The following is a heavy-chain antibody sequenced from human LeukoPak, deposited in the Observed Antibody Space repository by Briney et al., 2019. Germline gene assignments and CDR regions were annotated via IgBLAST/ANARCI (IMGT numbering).Heavy chain of an antibody. CDR2: IYYSGST. CDR3: ARDRTYYYDSSGYRPYYYMDV. Sequence: PSETLSLTCTVSGGSISSYYWSWIRQPPGKGLEWIGYIYYSGSTNYNPSLKSRVTISVDTSKNQFSLKLSSVTAADTAVYYCARDRTYYYDSSGYRPYYYMDVWGKGTTVTVSS. V-gene: IGHV4-59*01. D-gene: IGHD3-22*01. J-gene: IGHJ6*03. CDR1: GGSISSYY.